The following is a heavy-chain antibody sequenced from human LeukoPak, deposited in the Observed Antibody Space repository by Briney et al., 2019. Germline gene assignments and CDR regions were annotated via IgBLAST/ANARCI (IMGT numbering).Heavy chain of an antibody. V-gene: IGHV4-59*01. Sequence: PSETLSLTCSVSGGSISTYYWSWIRQPPGKGLEWIGYIYYSGSTNYNPSLKSRVTISVDTPKNQFSLNLGSVTAADTAVYYCARGDSGWSADFDYWGQGTLVTVSS. D-gene: IGHD6-19*01. J-gene: IGHJ4*02. CDR1: GGSISTYY. CDR2: IYYSGST. CDR3: ARGDSGWSADFDY.